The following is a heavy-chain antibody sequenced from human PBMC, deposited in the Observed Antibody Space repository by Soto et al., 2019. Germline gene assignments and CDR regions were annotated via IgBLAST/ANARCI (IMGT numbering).Heavy chain of an antibody. CDR3: ATNLFSSTSRGSDFDP. CDR2: INPNSGVT. V-gene: IGHV1-2*02. Sequence: QVQLVQSGAEMKKPGASVKISCKASGYYFTGYYMHWVRQAPGQGLEWMGWINPNSGVTNYAQRFQGRVTMTRDTSISTDYLEVKRLTSDDTAVYYCATNLFSSTSRGSDFDPWGQGTLVIVSS. CDR1: GYYFTGYY. D-gene: IGHD2-2*01. J-gene: IGHJ5*02.